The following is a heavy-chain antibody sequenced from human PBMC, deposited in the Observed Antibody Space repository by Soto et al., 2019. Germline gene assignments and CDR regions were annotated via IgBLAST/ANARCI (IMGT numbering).Heavy chain of an antibody. V-gene: IGHV3-21*01. CDR3: ARDGRPYYYGMDG. Sequence: PGGSLRLSCEVSGLILSGYHMNWVRQAPGQGLEWVSSLSSSGTGIFYGDSVKGRFTISRDNAKNSLYLQMNNLRAEDTAVYYCARDGRPYYYGMDGWGQGTTVTVSS. CDR1: GLILSGYH. CDR2: LSSSGTGI. J-gene: IGHJ6*02.